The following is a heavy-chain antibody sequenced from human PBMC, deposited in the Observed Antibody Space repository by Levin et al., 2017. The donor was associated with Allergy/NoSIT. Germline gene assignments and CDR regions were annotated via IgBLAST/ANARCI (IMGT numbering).Heavy chain of an antibody. J-gene: IGHJ5*02. Sequence: GGSLRLSCAASGFTFNSYSMNWVRQAPGQGLEWVSSISTSSNYIYYADSVKGRFTISRDNAKNSLYLQMNSLRAEDTAVYYCARGGRVTGTTGAWGQGTLVAVSS. CDR1: GFTFNSYS. D-gene: IGHD1-7*01. CDR2: ISTSSNYI. V-gene: IGHV3-21*01. CDR3: ARGGRVTGTTGA.